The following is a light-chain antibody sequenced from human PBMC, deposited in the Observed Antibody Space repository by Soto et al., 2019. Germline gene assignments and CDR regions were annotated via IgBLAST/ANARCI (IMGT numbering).Light chain of an antibody. Sequence: EIVMTQSPATLSVSPGEIATLSWRSRQRINSNLAWYQHKPGQAPRLLIYGASTRATGVPARFSGSGSGTEFTLTINRLEPEDFAVYYCQQYGSSGTFGQGTKVDIK. J-gene: IGKJ1*01. CDR3: QQYGSSGT. V-gene: IGKV3-15*01. CDR1: QRINSN. CDR2: GAS.